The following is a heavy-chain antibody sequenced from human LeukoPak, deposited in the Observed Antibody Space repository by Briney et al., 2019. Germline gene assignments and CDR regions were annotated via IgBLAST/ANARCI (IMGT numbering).Heavy chain of an antibody. Sequence: GGSLRLSRAASGFTFSSYGMHWVRQAPGKGLEWVTFIRYDGSNKYYADSVKGRFTISRDNSKNTLYLQMNSLRAEDTAVYYCARDWIDYYDAFDIWGQGTVVTVSS. CDR3: ARDWIDYYDAFDI. CDR1: GFTFSSYG. V-gene: IGHV3-30*02. J-gene: IGHJ3*02. CDR2: IRYDGSNK. D-gene: IGHD3-10*01.